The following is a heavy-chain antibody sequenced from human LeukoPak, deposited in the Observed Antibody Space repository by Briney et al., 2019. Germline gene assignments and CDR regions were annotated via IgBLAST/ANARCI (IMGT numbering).Heavy chain of an antibody. J-gene: IGHJ4*02. CDR3: ARERVTTTSFDY. CDR2: IKQDGSDN. V-gene: IGHV3-7*01. CDR1: GFTFSSHW. D-gene: IGHD2/OR15-2a*01. Sequence: GGSLRLSCATSGFTFSSHWMTWVRQAPGKGLEWVANIKQDGSDNNYVDSVKGRFTISRDNAKNSLYLQMNSLRVEDTAVYYCARERVTTTSFDYWGQGVLVTVSS.